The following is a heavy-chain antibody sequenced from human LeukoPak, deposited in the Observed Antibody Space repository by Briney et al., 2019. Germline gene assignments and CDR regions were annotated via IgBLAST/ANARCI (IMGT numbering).Heavy chain of an antibody. CDR3: ARVDTAMVTGQYPFDY. Sequence: ASVKVSCKASGYTFTSYGISWVRQAPGQGLEWMGWISAYNGNTNYAQKLQGRVTMTTDTSTSTAYMELRSLRSDDTAVYYCARVDTAMVTGQYPFDYWGQGTLVTVSS. CDR1: GYTFTSYG. D-gene: IGHD5-18*01. CDR2: ISAYNGNT. J-gene: IGHJ4*02. V-gene: IGHV1-18*01.